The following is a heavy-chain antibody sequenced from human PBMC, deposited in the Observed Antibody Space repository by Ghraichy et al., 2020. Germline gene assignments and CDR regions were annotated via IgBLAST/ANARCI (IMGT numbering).Heavy chain of an antibody. CDR1: GYSFTSYW. Sequence: GESLNISCKGSGYSFTSYWIGWVRQMPGKGLEWMGIIYPGDSDTRYSPSFQGQVTISADKSISTAYLQWSSLKASDTAMYYCARHPGGHYYDSSGYYPAGAFDIWGQGTMVTVSS. CDR2: IYPGDSDT. V-gene: IGHV5-51*01. J-gene: IGHJ3*02. CDR3: ARHPGGHYYDSSGYYPAGAFDI. D-gene: IGHD3-22*01.